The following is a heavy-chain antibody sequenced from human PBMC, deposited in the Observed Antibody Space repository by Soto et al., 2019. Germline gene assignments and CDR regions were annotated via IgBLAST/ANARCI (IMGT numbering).Heavy chain of an antibody. J-gene: IGHJ4*02. V-gene: IGHV1-8*01. D-gene: IGHD2-15*01. CDR2: MNPNSGNT. CDR3: ARSGGNCSGGSCYQRSIFDY. CDR1: GYTFTSYD. Sequence: ASVKVSCKASGYTFTSYDINWVRQATGQGLEWMGWMNPNSGNTGYAQKFQGRVTMTRNTSISTAYMELSSLRSEDTAVYYCARSGGNCSGGSCYQRSIFDYWGQGTLVTVSS.